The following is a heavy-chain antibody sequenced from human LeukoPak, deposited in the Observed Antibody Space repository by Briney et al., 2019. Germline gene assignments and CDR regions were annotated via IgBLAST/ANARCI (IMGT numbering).Heavy chain of an antibody. V-gene: IGHV3-23*01. Sequence: GGSLRLSCAASGFTFSSYGMSWVRQAPGKGLEWVSAISGSGGSTYYADSVKGRFTISRDNSKNTLYLQMNSLRAEDTAVYYCAISSRGYYYDSSGYYPVRWFDPWGQGTLVTVSS. D-gene: IGHD3-22*01. CDR1: GFTFSSYG. CDR2: ISGSGGST. CDR3: AISSRGYYYDSSGYYPVRWFDP. J-gene: IGHJ5*02.